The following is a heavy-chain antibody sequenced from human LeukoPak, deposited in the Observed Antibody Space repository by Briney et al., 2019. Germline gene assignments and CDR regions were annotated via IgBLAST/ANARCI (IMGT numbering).Heavy chain of an antibody. D-gene: IGHD3-9*01. CDR2: INPNNGDT. CDR3: ARDSNYYDSTDYLDH. CDR1: GYTFSCYY. V-gene: IGHV1-2*07. J-gene: IGHJ4*02. Sequence: ASVKVPRKASGYTFSCYYIHWIRQAPGQGLEWMGWINPNNGDTKYAHTFHGRVTMTRNTSIRTAYMELSGLRYDDTALYYCARDSNYYDSTDYLDHVGQGSAIIVSS.